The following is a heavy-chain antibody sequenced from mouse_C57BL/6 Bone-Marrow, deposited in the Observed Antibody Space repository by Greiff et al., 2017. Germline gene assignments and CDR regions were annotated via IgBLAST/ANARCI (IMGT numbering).Heavy chain of an antibody. CDR3: ERRKGLPLLDY. CDR1: GYTFTSYW. CDR2: IHPNSGST. Sequence: QVQLQQPGAELVKPGASVKLSCKASGYTFTSYWMHWVKQRPGQGLEWIGMIHPNSGSTNYNEKFKSKATLTVDKSSSTAYMQLSSLTSEDSAVYSWERRKGLPLLDYWGQGTTLTVSS. V-gene: IGHV1-64*01. D-gene: IGHD2-4*01. J-gene: IGHJ2*01.